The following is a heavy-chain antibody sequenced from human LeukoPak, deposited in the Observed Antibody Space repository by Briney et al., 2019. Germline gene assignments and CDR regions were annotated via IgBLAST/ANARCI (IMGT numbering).Heavy chain of an antibody. J-gene: IGHJ4*02. Sequence: SETLSLTCTVSGGSISSSSYYWSWIRQPPGKGLEWIGYIYYSGSTNYNPSLKSRFTISVDTSKNQFSLKLSSVTAADTAVYYCARGVVAAPQTFDYWGQGTLVTVSS. D-gene: IGHD2-15*01. V-gene: IGHV4-61*01. CDR3: ARGVVAAPQTFDY. CDR2: IYYSGST. CDR1: GGSISSSSYY.